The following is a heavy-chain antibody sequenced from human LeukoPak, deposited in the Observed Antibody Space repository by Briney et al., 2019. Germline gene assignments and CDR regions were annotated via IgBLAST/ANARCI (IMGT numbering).Heavy chain of an antibody. CDR3: ATGGHVRVYDSSAYYGHY. CDR2: INPSGGST. Sequence: ASVKVSCKASGYTFTSYYMHGVRQAPGQGLEGMGIINPSGGSTSYAQKFQGRVTMTRDMSTSTVYMELSSLRSEDTAVYYCATGGHVRVYDSSAYYGHYWGQGTLVTVSS. D-gene: IGHD3-22*01. J-gene: IGHJ4*02. V-gene: IGHV1-46*01. CDR1: GYTFTSYY.